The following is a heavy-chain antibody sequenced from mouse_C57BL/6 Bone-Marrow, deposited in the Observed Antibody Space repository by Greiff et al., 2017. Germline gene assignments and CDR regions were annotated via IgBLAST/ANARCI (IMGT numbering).Heavy chain of an antibody. CDR1: GYTFTSYW. Sequence: QVQLQQSGAELVMPGASVKLSCKASGYTFTSYWMPWVKQRPGQGLEWIGEIDPSDSYTNYNQKFKGKSTLTVDKSSSTAYMQLSSLTSEDSAVYYCARGWLPFAYWGQGTLVTVSA. D-gene: IGHD2-2*01. CDR2: IDPSDSYT. J-gene: IGHJ3*01. V-gene: IGHV1-69*01. CDR3: ARGWLPFAY.